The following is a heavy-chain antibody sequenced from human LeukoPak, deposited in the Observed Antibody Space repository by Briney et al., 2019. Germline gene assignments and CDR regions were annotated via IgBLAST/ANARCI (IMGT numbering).Heavy chain of an antibody. CDR1: GGSFSGYY. Sequence: PSETLSLTCAVYGGSFSGYYWGWIRQPPGKGLEWIGEINHSGSTNYNPSLKSRVTISVDTSKNQFSLKLSSVTAADTAVYYCARLVELRFDPWGQGTLVTVSS. V-gene: IGHV4-34*01. D-gene: IGHD2-8*02. CDR3: ARLVELRFDP. CDR2: INHSGST. J-gene: IGHJ5*02.